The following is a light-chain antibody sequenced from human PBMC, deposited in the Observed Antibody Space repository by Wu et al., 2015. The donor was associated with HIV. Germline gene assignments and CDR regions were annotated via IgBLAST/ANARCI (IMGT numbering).Light chain of an antibody. J-gene: IGKJ1*01. CDR3: QQYTSYSAWT. V-gene: IGKV1-5*03. CDR1: HSINSW. CDR2: KAS. Sequence: DIQMTQSPSTLSASVGDRVTITCRASHSINSWLAWYQQKPGKAPKLLIYKASSLESGVPSRFSGSGSGTEFTLTISSLQPDDFATYYCQQYTSYSAWTFGLGTKVEIK.